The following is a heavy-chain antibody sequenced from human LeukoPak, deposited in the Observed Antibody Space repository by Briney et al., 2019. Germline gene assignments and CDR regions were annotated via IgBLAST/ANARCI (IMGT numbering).Heavy chain of an antibody. CDR2: IYTSGST. D-gene: IGHD1-26*01. V-gene: IGHV4-61*02. CDR3: ARVLGVTTRYFDY. CDR1: GGSISSGSYY. Sequence: PSQTLSLTCTVSGGSISSGSYYWSWIRQPAGKGLEWIGRIYTSGSTNYNPSLKSRVTISVDTSKNQFSLKLSSVTAADTAVYYCARVLGVTTRYFDYWGQGTLVTVSS. J-gene: IGHJ4*02.